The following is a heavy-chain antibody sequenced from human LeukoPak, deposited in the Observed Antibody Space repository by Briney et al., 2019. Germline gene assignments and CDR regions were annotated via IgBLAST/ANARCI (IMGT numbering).Heavy chain of an antibody. Sequence: ASVKVSCKASGYTFTSQYIQWVRQAPGQGLEWMGIINPSSGSTSYAQQFQGRVTMTRDMSTSTVYMELSSLRSGDTAVYYCARDGGYYDSSANFDYWGQGTLVTVSS. CDR2: INPSSGST. CDR1: GYTFTSQY. CDR3: ARDGGYYDSSANFDY. J-gene: IGHJ4*02. D-gene: IGHD3-22*01. V-gene: IGHV1-46*01.